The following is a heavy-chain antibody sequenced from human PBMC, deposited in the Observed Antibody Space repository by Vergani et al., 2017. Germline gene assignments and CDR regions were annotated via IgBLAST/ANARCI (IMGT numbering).Heavy chain of an antibody. CDR3: VKGGYSGYDPRLYYFDY. CDR1: GFTFSSYA. CDR2: IWYDGSNK. V-gene: IGHV3-30*14. D-gene: IGHD5-12*01. J-gene: IGHJ4*02. Sequence: QVQLVESGGGVVQPGRSLRLSCAASGFTFSSYAMHWVRQAPGKGLEWVAVIWYDGSNKYYADSVKGRFTISRDNSKNTLYLQMSSLRAEDTAVYYWVKGGYSGYDPRLYYFDYWGQGTLVTVSS.